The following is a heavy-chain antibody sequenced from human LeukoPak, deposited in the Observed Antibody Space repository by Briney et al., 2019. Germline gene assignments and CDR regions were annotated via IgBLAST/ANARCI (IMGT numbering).Heavy chain of an antibody. V-gene: IGHV4-59*01. D-gene: IGHD3-16*01. CDR1: GGSISSYF. Sequence: SETLSLTCTVSGGSISSYFWSWIRQPPGEGLEWIGYVYYSGSTNYNPSLKSRVTISVDTSKKQFSLKLSSATAADTAVYYCARVLDLSKRGLDAFVIWGQGTMVTVSS. J-gene: IGHJ3*02. CDR3: ARVLDLSKRGLDAFVI. CDR2: VYYSGST.